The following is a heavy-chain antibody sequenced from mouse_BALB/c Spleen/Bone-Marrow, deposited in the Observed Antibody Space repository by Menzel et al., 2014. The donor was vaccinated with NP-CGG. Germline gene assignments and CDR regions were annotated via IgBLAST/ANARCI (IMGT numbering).Heavy chain of an antibody. D-gene: IGHD2-1*01. Sequence: QVQLQQSGAELAKPGASVKMSCKASGFTFTRYWMHWVKQRPGQGLEWIGYINPSTGDTEYNQKFKDKATLTADMSSSTAYMQLSSLTSEDSAVYYCARGNYEAMDSWGQGTSVTVSS. CDR3: ARGNYEAMDS. CDR2: INPSTGDT. V-gene: IGHV1-7*01. J-gene: IGHJ4*01. CDR1: GFTFTRYW.